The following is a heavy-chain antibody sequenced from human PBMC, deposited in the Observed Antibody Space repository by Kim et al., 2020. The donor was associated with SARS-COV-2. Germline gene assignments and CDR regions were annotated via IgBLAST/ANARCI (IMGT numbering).Heavy chain of an antibody. CDR1: GFTFSSYA. V-gene: IGHV3-23*01. Sequence: GGSLRLSCAASGFTFSSYAMSWVRQAPGKGLEWVSAISGSGGSTYYADSVKGRFTISRDNSKNTLYLQMNSLRAEDTAVYYCAKGEGDYDILTHAFDYWGQGTLVTVSS. D-gene: IGHD3-9*01. J-gene: IGHJ4*02. CDR3: AKGEGDYDILTHAFDY. CDR2: ISGSGGST.